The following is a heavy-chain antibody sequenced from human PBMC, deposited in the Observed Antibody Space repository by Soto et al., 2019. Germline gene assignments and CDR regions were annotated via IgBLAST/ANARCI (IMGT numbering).Heavy chain of an antibody. CDR1: GGSISSGDYY. CDR3: ARALIQLWPHYYYGMDV. V-gene: IGHV4-30-4*01. CDR2: IYYSGTT. D-gene: IGHD5-18*01. J-gene: IGHJ6*02. Sequence: KSSETLSLTCTVSGGSISSGDYYWSWIRQPPGKGLEWIGYIYYSGTTYYNPSLKGRVTISVDTSKNQFSLKVNSVTAADTAVYYCARALIQLWPHYYYGMDVWGQGTTVTVSS.